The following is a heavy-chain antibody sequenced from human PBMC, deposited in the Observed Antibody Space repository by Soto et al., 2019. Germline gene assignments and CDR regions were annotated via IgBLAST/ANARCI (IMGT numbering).Heavy chain of an antibody. D-gene: IGHD1-1*01. CDR1: GDTFSSFA. CDR3: ARDIDREQLGGNYYSALDV. V-gene: IGHV1-69*12. CDR2: IIPIFRTP. J-gene: IGHJ6*02. Sequence: QVQLVQSGAEVKKPGSSVKVSCKASGDTFSSFAISWVRQAPGQGLEWMGGIIPIFRTPKYAQKFQGRVTITADEPTSTAYMELSSLRSEDTAVYYGARDIDREQLGGNYYSALDVWGQGTTVIVSS.